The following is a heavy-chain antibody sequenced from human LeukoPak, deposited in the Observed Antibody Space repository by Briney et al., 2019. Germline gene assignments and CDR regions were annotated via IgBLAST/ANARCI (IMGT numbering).Heavy chain of an antibody. D-gene: IGHD6-6*01. V-gene: IGHV1-18*01. J-gene: IGHJ5*02. Sequence: ASVKVSYKASGYTLTRYGISEVRQAPGQGLEWMGWISAYNGNTNYAQKLQGRVTMTTDTCTSTPYTELRSLRSGDTAVYYCARVRGIAARPDYNWFDPWGQGTLVTVSS. CDR1: GYTLTRYG. CDR3: ARVRGIAARPDYNWFDP. CDR2: ISAYNGNT.